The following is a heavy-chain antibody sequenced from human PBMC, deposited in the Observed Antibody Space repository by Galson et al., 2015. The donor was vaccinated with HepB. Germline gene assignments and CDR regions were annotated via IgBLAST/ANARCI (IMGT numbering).Heavy chain of an antibody. V-gene: IGHV1-69*13. Sequence: SVKVSCKASGGTFSSYAISWVRQAPGQGLEWMGGIIPILGTANYAQKFQGRVTITADESTSTAYMELSSLRSEDTAVYYCASSTIFGVAIRIYYYYYGMDVWGQGTTVTVSS. CDR1: GGTFSSYA. CDR3: ASSTIFGVAIRIYYYYYGMDV. CDR2: IIPILGTA. D-gene: IGHD3-3*01. J-gene: IGHJ6*02.